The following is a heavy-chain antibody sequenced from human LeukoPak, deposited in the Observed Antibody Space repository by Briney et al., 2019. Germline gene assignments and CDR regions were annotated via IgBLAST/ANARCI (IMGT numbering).Heavy chain of an antibody. CDR3: ARGAARPGGYGMDV. CDR1: GGSFSGYY. Sequence: SETLSLTCAVYGGSFSGYYWSWIRQPPGKGLEWIGEINHSGSTNYNPSLKGRVTISVDTSKNQFSLKLSSVTAADTAVYYCARGAARPGGYGMDVWGQGTTVTVSS. D-gene: IGHD6-6*01. CDR2: INHSGST. J-gene: IGHJ6*02. V-gene: IGHV4-34*01.